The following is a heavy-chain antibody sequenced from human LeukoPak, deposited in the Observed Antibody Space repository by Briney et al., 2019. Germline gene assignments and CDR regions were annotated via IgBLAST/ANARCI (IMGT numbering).Heavy chain of an antibody. J-gene: IGHJ4*02. V-gene: IGHV4-39*01. Sequence: SETLSLTCSVSGGSISSSSYYWGWIRQPPGKGLEWIGSIYYSGSTYYNPSLKSRVTISVDTSKNQFSLKLSSVTAADTAVYYCASLIYDFWSGYYLDYWGQGTLVTVSS. CDR2: IYYSGST. CDR3: ASLIYDFWSGYYLDY. D-gene: IGHD3-3*01. CDR1: GGSISSSSYY.